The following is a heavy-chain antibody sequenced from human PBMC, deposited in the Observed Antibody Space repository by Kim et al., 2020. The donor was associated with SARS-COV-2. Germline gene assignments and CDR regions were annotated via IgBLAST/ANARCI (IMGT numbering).Heavy chain of an antibody. CDR2: IYYSGST. CDR3: TIDHLKNPVPLGYYYYYGMDV. Sequence: SETLSLTCTVSGGSISSGGYYWSWIRQHPGKGLEWIGYIYYSGSTYYNPSLKSRVTISVDTSKNQFSLTLSSVTAADTAVYDCTIDHLKNPVPLGYYYYYGMDVWGQGTTVTVSS. CDR1: GGSISSGGYY. V-gene: IGHV4-31*03. J-gene: IGHJ6*02.